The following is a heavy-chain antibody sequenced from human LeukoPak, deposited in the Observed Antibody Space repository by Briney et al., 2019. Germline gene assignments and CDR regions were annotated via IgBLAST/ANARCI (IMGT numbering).Heavy chain of an antibody. D-gene: IGHD1-26*01. CDR1: GFIFSSYA. CDR2: ISSNGGST. CDR3: ARDVERWELLLYYFDY. V-gene: IGHV3-64*01. Sequence: PGGSLRLSCAASGFIFSSYAMHWVRQAPGKGLEYVSAISSNGGSTYYANSVKGRFTISRDNSKNTLYLQMNSLRAEDTAVYYCARDVERWELLLYYFDYWGQGTLVTVSS. J-gene: IGHJ4*02.